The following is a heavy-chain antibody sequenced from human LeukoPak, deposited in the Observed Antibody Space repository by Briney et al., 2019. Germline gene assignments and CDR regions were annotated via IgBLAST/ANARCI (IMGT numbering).Heavy chain of an antibody. D-gene: IGHD1-7*01. CDR1: GFTFSSYW. J-gene: IGHJ6*02. Sequence: PGGSLRLSCAASGFTFSSYWMSWVRQAPGKGREGVANIKQDGSEKSYVDSVKGRFTISRDNAKNSLYLQMNSLRAEDTAVYYCARDMKLELPASSGDYYGMDVWGQGTTVTVSS. CDR3: ARDMKLELPASSGDYYGMDV. V-gene: IGHV3-7*01. CDR2: IKQDGSEK.